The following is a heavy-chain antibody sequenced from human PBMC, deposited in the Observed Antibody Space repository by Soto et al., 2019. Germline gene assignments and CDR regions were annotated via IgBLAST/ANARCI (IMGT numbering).Heavy chain of an antibody. CDR1: GGSIRSGDYY. V-gene: IGHV4-31*03. CDR2: IYYSGST. Sequence: SETLSLTCTVSGGSIRSGDYYWSWIRQHPGKGLEWTGYIYYSGSTHYNPSLKSRATMSVDTSKNQFSLKLSSVTAADTGVYYCARAAAIAGRDRYFDFWGRGTLVTVSS. D-gene: IGHD6-13*01. CDR3: ARAAAIAGRDRYFDF. J-gene: IGHJ2*01.